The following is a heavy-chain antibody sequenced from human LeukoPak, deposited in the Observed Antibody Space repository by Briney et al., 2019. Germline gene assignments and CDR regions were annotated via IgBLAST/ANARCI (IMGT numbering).Heavy chain of an antibody. J-gene: IGHJ3*02. D-gene: IGHD2-21*02. Sequence: SETLSLTCAVSGGSISSGGYPWSWIRQPPGKGLEWIGYIYHSGSTYYNPSLKSRVTISVDRSKNQFSLKLSSVTAADTAVYYCARDCGGDCYSWAFDIWGQGTMVTVSS. CDR2: IYHSGST. CDR1: GGSISSGGYP. CDR3: ARDCGGDCYSWAFDI. V-gene: IGHV4-30-2*01.